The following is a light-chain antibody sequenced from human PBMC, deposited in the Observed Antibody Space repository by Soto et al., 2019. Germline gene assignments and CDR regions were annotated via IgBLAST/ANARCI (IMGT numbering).Light chain of an antibody. CDR3: HQYGSIPRT. CDR2: GAS. CDR1: QSVNNNY. J-gene: IGKJ2*01. Sequence: ETVLTQSPGTLSLSPGERATLSCRASQSVNNNYLAWHQQKPGQAPGLLIYGASSRATGVPDRFSGSGSGTDFTLTISRLEPEDFAVYYCHQYGSIPRTFGQGTKLEIK. V-gene: IGKV3-20*01.